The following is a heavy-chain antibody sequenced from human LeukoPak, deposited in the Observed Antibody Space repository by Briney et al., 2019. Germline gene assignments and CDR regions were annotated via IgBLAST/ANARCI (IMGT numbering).Heavy chain of an antibody. CDR1: GYTFSDYY. Sequence: ASVKVSCKPSGYTFSDYYLHWVRQAPGQGLEWMGWINPNSGDTNYAQKFQGRVTMTRDTSISTAYMELSSLRSEDTAVYYCARVSSSGWYKQDHYFDFWGQGTLVTVSS. V-gene: IGHV1-2*02. CDR3: ARVSSSGWYKQDHYFDF. CDR2: INPNSGDT. D-gene: IGHD6-19*01. J-gene: IGHJ4*02.